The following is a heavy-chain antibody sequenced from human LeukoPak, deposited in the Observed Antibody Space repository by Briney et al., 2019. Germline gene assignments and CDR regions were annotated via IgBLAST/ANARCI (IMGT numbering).Heavy chain of an antibody. Sequence: SVKVSCKASGGTFSSYAISWVRQAPGQGLEWMGGIIPIFGTANYAQKFQGRVTITTDESTSTAYMELSSLRSEDTAVYYCARGRSYYDSSCYYYDYWGQGTLVTVP. J-gene: IGHJ4*02. CDR1: GGTFSSYA. V-gene: IGHV1-69*05. D-gene: IGHD3-22*01. CDR2: IIPIFGTA. CDR3: ARGRSYYDSSCYYYDY.